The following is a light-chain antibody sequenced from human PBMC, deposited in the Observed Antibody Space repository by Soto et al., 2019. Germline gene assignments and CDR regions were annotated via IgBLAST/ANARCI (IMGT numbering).Light chain of an antibody. J-gene: IGLJ2*01. V-gene: IGLV1-44*01. CDR1: SSNIGTNT. CDR2: SND. CDR3: EAWDDSRYGAV. Sequence: QSVLTQPPSASGTPGQGVTISCSGSSSNIGTNTVNWYKQLPGTAPKLLIYSNDLRPSGVPDRFSGSKSGTSASLAINGLQSEDEADYYCEAWDDSRYGAVFGGGTKLTVL.